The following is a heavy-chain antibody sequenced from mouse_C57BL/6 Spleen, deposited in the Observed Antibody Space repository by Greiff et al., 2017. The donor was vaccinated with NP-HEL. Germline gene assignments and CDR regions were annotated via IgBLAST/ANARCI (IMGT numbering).Heavy chain of an antibody. D-gene: IGHD2-5*01. CDR2: IYPGDGDT. CDR3: ARSHYSNYWYFDV. CDR1: GYAFSSSW. J-gene: IGHJ1*03. V-gene: IGHV1-82*01. Sequence: VQLKQSGPELVKPGASVKISCKASGYAFSSSWMNWVKQRPGKGLEWIGRIYPGDGDTNYNGKFKGKATLTADKSSSTAYMQLSSLTSEDSAVYFCARSHYSNYWYFDVWGTGTTVTVSS.